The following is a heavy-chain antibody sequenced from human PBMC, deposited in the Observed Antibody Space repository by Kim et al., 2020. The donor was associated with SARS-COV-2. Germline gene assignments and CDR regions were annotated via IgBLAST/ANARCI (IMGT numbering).Heavy chain of an antibody. J-gene: IGHJ6*02. V-gene: IGHV1-18*04. CDR3: ARDSKRPDYSPYYYYGMDV. CDR1: GYTFTSYG. Sequence: ASVKVSCKASGYTFTSYGISWVRQAPGQGLEWMGWISAYNGNTNYAQKLQGRVTMTTDTSTSTAYMELRSLRSDDTAVYYCARDSKRPDYSPYYYYGMDVWGQGTTVTVSS. CDR2: ISAYNGNT. D-gene: IGHD4-4*01.